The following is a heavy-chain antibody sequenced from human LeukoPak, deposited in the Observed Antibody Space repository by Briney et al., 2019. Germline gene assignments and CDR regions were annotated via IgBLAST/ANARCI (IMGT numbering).Heavy chain of an antibody. CDR3: STLADCSGGSCYSEPIDY. J-gene: IGHJ4*02. CDR1: GGTFTSYA. V-gene: IGHV1-69*05. CDR2: IIPSFGTA. Sequence: SVKGSCKASGGTFTSYAISWVRQAPGQGLEWIGRIIPSFGTANYAQKFQGRVTITTDESTSTAYMELSSLRSEDTALYYCSTLADCSGGSCYSEPIDYWGQGTLVTVSS. D-gene: IGHD2-15*01.